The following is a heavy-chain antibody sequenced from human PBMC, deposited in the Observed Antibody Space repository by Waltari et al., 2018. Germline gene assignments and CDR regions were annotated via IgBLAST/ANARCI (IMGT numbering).Heavy chain of an antibody. D-gene: IGHD4-17*01. Sequence: EVQLVESGGGLVQPGGSLRLSCAASGSTFSSYWASWIRQAPGTGLDWVAHIKGDGSQKYYVDSVKGRFSISRDNAANSLYLQMTGLRAEDTAMYYCAVWMETVTNYWGQGTLVTVSS. V-gene: IGHV3-7*03. CDR2: IKGDGSQK. CDR3: AVWMETVTNY. J-gene: IGHJ4*02. CDR1: GSTFSSYW.